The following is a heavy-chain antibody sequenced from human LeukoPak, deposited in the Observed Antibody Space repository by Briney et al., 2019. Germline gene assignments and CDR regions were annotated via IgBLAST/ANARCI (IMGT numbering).Heavy chain of an antibody. D-gene: IGHD3-22*01. CDR3: ARDARYYDSSGYYYILDY. CDR2: IYYSGST. V-gene: IGHV4-59*01. Sequence: PSETLSLTCTVSGGSISSYYWSWIRQPPGKGLEWIGYIYYSGSTNYNPSLKSRVTISVDTSKNQFSLKLSSVTAADTAVYYCARDARYYDSSGYYYILDYWGQGTLVTVSS. J-gene: IGHJ4*02. CDR1: GGSISSYY.